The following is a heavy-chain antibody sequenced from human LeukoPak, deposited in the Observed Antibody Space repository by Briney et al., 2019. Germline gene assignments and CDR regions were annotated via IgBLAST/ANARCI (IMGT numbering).Heavy chain of an antibody. CDR1: GFSFSNFW. V-gene: IGHV3-74*01. Sequence: GGSLRLSCAASGFSFSNFWMHWVRQVPGMGLVWVSQINPDGTAALYADSVKGRFTISRDNAKSTLYLEVSTLRADDTAVYYCAKGSNFAFDNWGQGILVTVSS. CDR3: AKGSNFAFDN. D-gene: IGHD1-1*01. CDR2: INPDGTAA. J-gene: IGHJ4*02.